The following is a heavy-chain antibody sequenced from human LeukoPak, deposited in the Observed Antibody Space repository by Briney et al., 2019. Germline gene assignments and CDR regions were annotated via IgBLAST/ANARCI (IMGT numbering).Heavy chain of an antibody. Sequence: SETLSLTCTVSGGSISSGDYYWSWLRQPPGKGLEWIGYIYYSGSTYYNPSLKSRVTISVDTSKNQFSLKLSSVTAADTAVYYCARGGSLTYYDILTGHAFDIWGQGTMVTVSS. CDR2: IYYSGST. V-gene: IGHV4-30-4*01. CDR1: GGSISSGDYY. CDR3: ARGGSLTYYDILTGHAFDI. D-gene: IGHD3-9*01. J-gene: IGHJ3*02.